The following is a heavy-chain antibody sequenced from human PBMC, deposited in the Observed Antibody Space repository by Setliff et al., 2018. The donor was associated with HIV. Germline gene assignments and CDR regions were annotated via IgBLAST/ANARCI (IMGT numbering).Heavy chain of an antibody. V-gene: IGHV4-39*01. Sequence: PSETLSLTCTVSGPSVSNTDYYWGWIRLPPGKGLEWIASIHHSGSTWYNPSLKSRVTISADMSKSQFSLKLRSVTATDTAVYYCARRIAVANYYFDFWGQGTLV. CDR2: IHHSGST. J-gene: IGHJ4*02. CDR1: GPSVSNTDYY. CDR3: ARRIAVANYYFDF. D-gene: IGHD6-19*01.